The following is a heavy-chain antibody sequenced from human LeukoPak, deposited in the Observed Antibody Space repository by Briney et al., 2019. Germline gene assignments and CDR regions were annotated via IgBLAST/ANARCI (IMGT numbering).Heavy chain of an antibody. D-gene: IGHD6-6*01. CDR1: EFTFSSHG. CDR2: ISYDTRSD. Sequence: GGSLRLSCVASEFTFSSHGMHWVRQAPGKGLEWVAVISYDTRSDYHVDSVKGRFTISRDNSKNILYLQMNNLRAEDTAVYYCAKDEYSSSNYYFDYWGQGTLVTVSS. CDR3: AKDEYSSSNYYFDY. J-gene: IGHJ4*02. V-gene: IGHV3-30*18.